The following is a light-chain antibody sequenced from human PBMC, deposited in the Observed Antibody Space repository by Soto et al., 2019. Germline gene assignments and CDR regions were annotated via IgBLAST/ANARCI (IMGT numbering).Light chain of an antibody. J-gene: IGKJ3*01. CDR3: QQLNSYPPRFT. CDR1: QGISSY. V-gene: IGKV1-9*01. CDR2: AAS. Sequence: DIQLTQSPSFLSASVGDRVTITCRASQGISSYLAWYQQKPGKAPKLLIYAASTLQSGVPSRFSGSGSGTEFTLTISSLQPEDFATYSCQQLNSYPPRFTFGPGTKVDIK.